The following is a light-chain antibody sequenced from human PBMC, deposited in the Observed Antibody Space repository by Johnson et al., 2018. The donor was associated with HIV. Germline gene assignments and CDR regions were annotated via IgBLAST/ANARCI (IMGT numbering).Light chain of an antibody. CDR3: GTWDSSLSSYYV. CDR2: DNN. V-gene: IGLV1-51*01. CDR1: SSNIGNNY. Sequence: QSVLTQPPSVSAAPGQKVTISCSGSSSNIGNNYVSWYQQLPGTAPKLLIYDNNKRPSGIPDRFSGSKSGTSATLGITGLQTGDEADYYCGTWDSSLSSYYVFGTGTNVIVL. J-gene: IGLJ1*01.